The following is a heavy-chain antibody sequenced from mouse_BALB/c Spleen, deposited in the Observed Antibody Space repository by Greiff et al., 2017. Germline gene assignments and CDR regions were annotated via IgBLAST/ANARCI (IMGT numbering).Heavy chain of an antibody. CDR3: ARRGTHYAMDY. D-gene: IGHD3-3*01. Sequence: EVQVVESGGGLVQPGGSLKLSCAASGFTFSSYTMSWVRQTPEKRLEWVAYISNGGGSTYYPDTVKGRFTISRDNAKNTLYLQMSSLKSEDTAMYYCARRGTHYAMDYWGQGTSVTVSS. V-gene: IGHV5-12-2*01. CDR1: GFTFSSYT. CDR2: ISNGGGST. J-gene: IGHJ4*01.